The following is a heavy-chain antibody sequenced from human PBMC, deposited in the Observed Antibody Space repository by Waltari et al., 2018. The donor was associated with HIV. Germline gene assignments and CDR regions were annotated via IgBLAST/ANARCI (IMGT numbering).Heavy chain of an antibody. CDR3: ARGGQCLNGCGP. Sequence: QLQQSGPGLVKPSQTLSLTCDISGHTLWSNSAAWNWIRQSPVRGLEWLGKTHDRSRWYNEEAASGKSRISFNSDTSTNQCALQLKSVTPEDTAVYYCARGGQCLNGCGPGGQGTLVTVSS. D-gene: IGHD6-19*01. J-gene: IGHJ4*02. CDR1: GHTLWSNSAA. CDR2: THDRSRWYN. V-gene: IGHV6-1*01.